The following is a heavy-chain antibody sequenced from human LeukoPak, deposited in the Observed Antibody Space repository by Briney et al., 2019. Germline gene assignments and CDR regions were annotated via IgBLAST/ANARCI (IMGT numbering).Heavy chain of an antibody. V-gene: IGHV4-59*12. CDR1: GGSISSYY. J-gene: IGHJ6*02. CDR3: ARERGSGSYTYYGMDV. D-gene: IGHD3-10*01. CDR2: IYYSGST. Sequence: PSETLSLTCTVSGGSISSYYWSWIRQPPGKGLEWIGYIYYSGSTNYNPSLKSRVTISVDTSKNQFSLKLSSVTAADTAVYYCARERGSGSYTYYGMDVWGQGTTVAVSS.